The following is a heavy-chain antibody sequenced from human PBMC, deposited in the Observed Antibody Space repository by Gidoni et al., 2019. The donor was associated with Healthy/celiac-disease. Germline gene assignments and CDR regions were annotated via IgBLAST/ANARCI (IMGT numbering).Heavy chain of an antibody. D-gene: IGHD6-13*01. Sequence: QLQLQESGPGLVKPSETLSLTCTVAGGSISSSSYYWGWIRQPPGKGLEWIGSIYYSGSTSYTPSLKSRVTISVDTSKNQFSLKLSSVTAADTAVYYCARLLPSYSSSPGPTIDYWGQGTLVTVSS. CDR3: ARLLPSYSSSPGPTIDY. V-gene: IGHV4-39*01. CDR1: GGSISSSSYY. CDR2: IYYSGST. J-gene: IGHJ4*02.